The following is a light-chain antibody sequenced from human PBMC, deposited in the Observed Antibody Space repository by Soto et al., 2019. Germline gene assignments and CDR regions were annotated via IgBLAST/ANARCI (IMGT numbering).Light chain of an antibody. J-gene: IGLJ1*01. CDR1: SSDVGGYNY. CDR3: SSYTSSSTFYV. V-gene: IGLV2-14*01. Sequence: QSALTQPASVSGSPGQSITISCTGTSSDVGGYNYVSWYRQHPGKAPKLMIYDVSNRPSGVSNRFSGSKSGNTASLTISGRQAEDEADYYCSSYTSSSTFYVFGTGTKVTVL. CDR2: DVS.